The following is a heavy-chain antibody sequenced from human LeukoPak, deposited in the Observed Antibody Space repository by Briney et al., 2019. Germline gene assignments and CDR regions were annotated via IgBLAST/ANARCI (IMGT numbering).Heavy chain of an antibody. Sequence: GGSLRLSCAASGFTFSGSTMHWVRQASGKGLEWVGRIRSKANSYATAYAASVKGRLTISRDDSKNTAYLQMNSLRTEDTAVYYCTRHHDYGGHLRYYYFGMDVWGQGTTVTVSS. CDR2: IRSKANSYAT. D-gene: IGHD4-23*01. CDR1: GFTFSGST. J-gene: IGHJ6*02. V-gene: IGHV3-73*01. CDR3: TRHHDYGGHLRYYYFGMDV.